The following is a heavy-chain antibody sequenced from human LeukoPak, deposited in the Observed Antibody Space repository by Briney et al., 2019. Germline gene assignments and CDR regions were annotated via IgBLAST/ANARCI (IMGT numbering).Heavy chain of an antibody. J-gene: IGHJ5*02. CDR1: GYTFTGYY. D-gene: IGHD6-6*01. CDR2: VNANSGDT. CDR3: VRSYSSSSGVFYL. Sequence: ASVKVSCKASGYTFTGYYIHWARQAPGQGLEWMVWVNANSGDTKYAQKFQGRVSMTRDTSISTAYMELSGLRSDDTAVYYCVRSYSSSSGVFYLWGQGTLVTVSS. V-gene: IGHV1-2*02.